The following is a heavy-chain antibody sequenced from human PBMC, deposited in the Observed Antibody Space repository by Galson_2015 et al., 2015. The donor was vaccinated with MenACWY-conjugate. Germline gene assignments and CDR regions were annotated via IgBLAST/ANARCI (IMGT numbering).Heavy chain of an antibody. J-gene: IGHJ4*02. V-gene: IGHV3-72*01. D-gene: IGHD2-8*02. Sequence: SLRLSCAASGFTFSDHYMDWVRQAPGKGLEWVGRTRNKANSYTTEYAASVKGRFTISRDDSKNSLYLQMNSLKTEDTAVYYCAREGEDTGSDYWGQGTLVTVSS. CDR2: TRNKANSYTT. CDR1: GFTFSDHY. CDR3: AREGEDTGSDY.